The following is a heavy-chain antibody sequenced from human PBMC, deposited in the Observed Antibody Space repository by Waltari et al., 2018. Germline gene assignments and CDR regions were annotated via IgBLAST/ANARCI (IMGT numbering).Heavy chain of an antibody. J-gene: IGHJ4*02. D-gene: IGHD3-22*01. CDR3: ARGVHYYDSSGNDY. Sequence: QVQLVESGGGVVQPGRSLRLSCAASGFTFNRHALHWVRQAPGKGLEWVAIISYVGSNKYYADSVKGRFTISRDNSKNTLYVQMDSLRADDTAVYYCARGVHYYDSSGNDYWGQGTLVTVSS. CDR1: GFTFNRHA. CDR2: ISYVGSNK. V-gene: IGHV3-30-3*01.